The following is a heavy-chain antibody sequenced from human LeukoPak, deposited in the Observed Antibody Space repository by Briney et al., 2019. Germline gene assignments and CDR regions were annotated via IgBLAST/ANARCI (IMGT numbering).Heavy chain of an antibody. CDR3: ERSQAVVSSSLYYYYMDV. D-gene: IGHD2-2*01. CDR1: GYTFLSHG. V-gene: IGHV1-18*01. CDR2: TSTNNRNT. Sequence: ASVKVSCKASGYTFLSHGFSWVRQAPGQGLEWRGWTSTNNRNTNYAQRLQGRVTMTTDTSTNTAYMELRTLRSDDTAVYYCERSQAVVSSSLYYYYMDVWGKGTTIIVSS. J-gene: IGHJ6*03.